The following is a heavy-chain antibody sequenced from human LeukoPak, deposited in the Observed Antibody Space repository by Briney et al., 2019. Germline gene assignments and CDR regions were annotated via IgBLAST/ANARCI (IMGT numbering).Heavy chain of an antibody. V-gene: IGHV4-34*01. CDR1: GGSFSGYY. J-gene: IGHJ5*02. D-gene: IGHD2-15*01. Sequence: SETLSLTCAVYGGSFSGYYWSWIRQPPGKGLEWIGEINHSGSTNYNPSLKSRVTISVDTSKNQFSLRLSSVTAADTAVYSCARQPALSYCNAGTCWFDPWGQGTLVTVSS. CDR3: ARQPALSYCNAGTCWFDP. CDR2: INHSGST.